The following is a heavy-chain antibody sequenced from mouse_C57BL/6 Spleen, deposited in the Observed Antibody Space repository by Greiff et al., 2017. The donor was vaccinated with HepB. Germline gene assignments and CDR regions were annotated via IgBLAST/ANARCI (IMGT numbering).Heavy chain of an antibody. J-gene: IGHJ4*01. V-gene: IGHV1-42*01. CDR2: INPSTGGT. Sequence: VQLQQSGPELVKPGASVKISCKASGYSFTGYYMNWVKQSPEKSLEWIGEINPSTGGTTYNQKFKAKATLTVDKSSSTAYMQLKSLTSEDSAVYYCAREDTRQAMDYWGQGTSVTVSS. CDR3: AREDTRQAMDY. D-gene: IGHD2-12*01. CDR1: GYSFTGYY.